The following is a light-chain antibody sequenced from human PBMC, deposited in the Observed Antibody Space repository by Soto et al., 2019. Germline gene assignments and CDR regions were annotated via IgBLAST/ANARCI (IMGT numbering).Light chain of an antibody. J-gene: IGKJ1*01. CDR2: GAS. CDR3: QQYNNWPPWT. V-gene: IGKV3-15*01. CDR1: QSVSSSD. Sequence: EIVLTQSPGTLSLSPGERDTLSCRASQSVSSSDLAWYQQKPGQAPRLLIYGASTRATGIPARFSGSGSGTEFTLTISSLQSEDFAVYYCQQYNNWPPWTFGQGTKVDNK.